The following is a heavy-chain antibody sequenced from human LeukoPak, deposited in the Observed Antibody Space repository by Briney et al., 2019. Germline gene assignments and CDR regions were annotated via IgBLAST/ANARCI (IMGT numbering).Heavy chain of an antibody. CDR2: ISRAGDRT. V-gene: IGHV3-23*01. CDR1: GFILSSYD. CDR3: ARGESFAFDV. Sequence: GGSLRLSCVGSGFILSSYDMGWVRQAPGKGLEWVSSISRAGDRTYYEDSVKGRFTISRDNSRNTMYLQMNILRAEDTAVYYCARGESFAFDVWGQGTMVTVSS. J-gene: IGHJ3*01.